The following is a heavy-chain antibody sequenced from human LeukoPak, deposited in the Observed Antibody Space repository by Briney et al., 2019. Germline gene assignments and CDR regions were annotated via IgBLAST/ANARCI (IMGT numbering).Heavy chain of an antibody. D-gene: IGHD5-18*01. V-gene: IGHV4-59*01. J-gene: IGHJ3*02. Sequence: SETLSLTCTVSGGSISSYYWSWIRQPPGKGLEWIGYIYYSGSTTHNPSLKSRVTISLDTSKNQFSLKLSSVTAADTALYYCARSGYREGADALDIWGQGTMVTVSS. CDR3: ARSGYREGADALDI. CDR1: GGSISSYY. CDR2: IYYSGST.